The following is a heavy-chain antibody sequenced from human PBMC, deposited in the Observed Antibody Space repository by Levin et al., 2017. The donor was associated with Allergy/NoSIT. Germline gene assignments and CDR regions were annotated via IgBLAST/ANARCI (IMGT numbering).Heavy chain of an antibody. J-gene: IGHJ2*01. CDR1: GFTFSSYA. Sequence: GGSLRLSCAASGFTFSSYAMSWVRQAPGKGLEWVSAISGSGGSTYYADSVKGRFTISRDNSKNTLYLQMNSLRAEDTAVYYCAKVVGVHPLYWYFDLWGRGTLVTVSS. CDR2: ISGSGGST. D-gene: IGHD6-6*01. V-gene: IGHV3-23*01. CDR3: AKVVGVHPLYWYFDL.